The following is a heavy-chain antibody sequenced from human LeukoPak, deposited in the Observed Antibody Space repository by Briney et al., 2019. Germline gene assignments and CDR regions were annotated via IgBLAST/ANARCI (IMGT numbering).Heavy chain of an antibody. CDR3: ARLQDSSGYYHFDY. CDR2: IYHSGST. J-gene: IGHJ4*02. D-gene: IGHD3-22*01. CDR1: GVSISSGGYS. Sequence: PSETLSLTCAVSGVSISSGGYSWSWIRQPPGKGLEWIGYIYHSGSTYYNPSLRSRVTISVDRSKNQFSLKLSSVTAADTAVYYCARLQDSSGYYHFDYWGQGTLVTVSS. V-gene: IGHV4-30-2*01.